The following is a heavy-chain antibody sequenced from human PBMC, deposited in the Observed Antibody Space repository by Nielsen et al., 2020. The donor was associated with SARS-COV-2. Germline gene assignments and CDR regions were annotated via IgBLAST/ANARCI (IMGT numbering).Heavy chain of an antibody. CDR2: ISYNGNP. D-gene: IGHD2-8*01. J-gene: IGHJ6*03. CDR3: ARLYCAINTCHWGFNYRYMDV. CDR1: GDSISDYY. Sequence: SETLSLTCSVSGDSISDYYWTWVRQPPGRGLEWIGHISYNGNPNYSPSLESRVTISVDTARNQLSLGLNSVTAADTAVYYCARLYCAINTCHWGFNYRYMDVWGKGTTVTVSS. V-gene: IGHV4-59*01.